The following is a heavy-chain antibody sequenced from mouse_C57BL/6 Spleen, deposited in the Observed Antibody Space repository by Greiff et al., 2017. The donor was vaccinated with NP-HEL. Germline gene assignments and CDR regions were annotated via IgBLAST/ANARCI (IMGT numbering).Heavy chain of an antibody. CDR3: AIYELRYGGNFDY. J-gene: IGHJ2*01. Sequence: VQLQQPGAELVKPGASVKVSCKASGYTFTSYWLHWVKQRPGQGLEWIGRIHPSDSDTNYNQKFKGKATLTVDKSSSTAYMQLSSLTSEDSAVYDCAIYELRYGGNFDYWGQGTTLTVSS. CDR1: GYTFTSYW. V-gene: IGHV1-74*01. CDR2: IHPSDSDT. D-gene: IGHD1-1*01.